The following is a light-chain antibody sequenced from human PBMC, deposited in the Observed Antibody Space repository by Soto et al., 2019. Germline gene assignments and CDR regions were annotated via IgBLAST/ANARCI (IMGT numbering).Light chain of an antibody. V-gene: IGKV3-20*01. CDR3: LQYGSSPWT. Sequence: EIVLTQSPGTLSLSPGERATLSCRASQSVSSSYLAWYQQKPGQAPRLLIYGASSRATGIPDRFSGSGSGTDFTLTISRLDPEDFAVYYCLQYGSSPWTFGQGTKVEI. J-gene: IGKJ1*01. CDR1: QSVSSSY. CDR2: GAS.